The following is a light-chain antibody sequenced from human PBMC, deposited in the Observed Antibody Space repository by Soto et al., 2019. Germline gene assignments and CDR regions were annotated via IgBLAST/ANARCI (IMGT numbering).Light chain of an antibody. CDR1: SSDVGSYNL. V-gene: IGLV2-23*01. CDR2: EGS. Sequence: QSALTQPASVSGSPGQSITFSCTGTSSDVGSYNLVSWYQQHPGKAPKLMIYEGSKRPSGVSNRFSGSKSGNTASLTISGLQAEDEADYYCCSYAGSSYVFGTGTKVTVL. CDR3: CSYAGSSYV. J-gene: IGLJ1*01.